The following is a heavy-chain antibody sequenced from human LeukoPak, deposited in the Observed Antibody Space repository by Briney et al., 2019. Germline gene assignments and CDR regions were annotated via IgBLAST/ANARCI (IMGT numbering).Heavy chain of an antibody. V-gene: IGHV4-34*09. Sequence: SETLSLTCAVYGGSFSGYYWSWIRQPPGKGLEWIGEINHSGSTNYNPSLKSRVTISVDTSKNQFSLKLSSVTAADTAVYYCARVYLDYLYGMDVWGQGTTVTVSS. CDR1: GGSFSGYY. CDR3: ARVYLDYLYGMDV. CDR2: INHSGST. J-gene: IGHJ6*02. D-gene: IGHD4-11*01.